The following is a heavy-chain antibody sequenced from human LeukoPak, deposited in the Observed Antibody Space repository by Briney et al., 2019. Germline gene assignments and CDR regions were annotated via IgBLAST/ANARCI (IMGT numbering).Heavy chain of an antibody. CDR3: ARAVHDYGDYENWFDP. D-gene: IGHD4-17*01. Sequence: ASVKVSCKASGYTFTSYDINWVRQATGQGLEWMGWMNPNSGNTGYAQKFQGRVTMTRNTSISTAYMELSSLRSEDTAVYYCARAVHDYGDYENWFDPWGQGTLVTVSS. CDR1: GYTFTSYD. J-gene: IGHJ5*02. V-gene: IGHV1-8*01. CDR2: MNPNSGNT.